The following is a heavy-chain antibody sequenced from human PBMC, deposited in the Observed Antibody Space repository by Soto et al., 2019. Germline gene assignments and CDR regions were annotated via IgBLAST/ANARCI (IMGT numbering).Heavy chain of an antibody. CDR2: IYYSGST. CDR3: ARLVVPAAMGSPVYYYYYMDV. D-gene: IGHD2-2*01. J-gene: IGHJ6*03. V-gene: IGHV4-59*01. CDR1: GGSISSYY. Sequence: QVQLQESGPGLVKPSETLSLTCTVSGGSISSYYWSWIRQPPGKGLEWIGYIYYSGSTNYNPSLKSRVTISVDTSKNQFSLKLSSVTAADTAVYYCARLVVPAAMGSPVYYYYYMDVWGKGTTVTVSS.